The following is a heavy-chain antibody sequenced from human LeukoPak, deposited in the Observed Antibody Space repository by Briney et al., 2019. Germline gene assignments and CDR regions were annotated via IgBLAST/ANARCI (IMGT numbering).Heavy chain of an antibody. J-gene: IGHJ4*02. CDR3: ARDGYYDSSGYGY. CDR2: IYYSGST. Sequence: SETLSLTCTVSGGSISSSSYYWGWIRQPPGKGLEWIGYIYYSGSTNYNPSLKSRVTISVDTSKNQFSLKLSSVTAADTAVYYCARDGYYDSSGYGYWGQGTLVTVSS. D-gene: IGHD3-22*01. CDR1: GGSISSSSYY. V-gene: IGHV4-61*01.